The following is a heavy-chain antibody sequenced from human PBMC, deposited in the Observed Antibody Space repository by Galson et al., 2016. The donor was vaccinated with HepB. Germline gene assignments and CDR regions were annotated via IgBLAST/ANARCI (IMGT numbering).Heavy chain of an antibody. Sequence: SLRLSCAASGFTFRNNGMTWVRQAPGKGLEVVSSISRSGDSTDYADSVKGRFTISRDNSKNTLYLQMNSLRAEDTAVYYCAKEGCYYDSSGCGFDYWGQGTLVTVSS. CDR2: ISRSGDST. V-gene: IGHV3-23*01. CDR1: GFTFRNNG. CDR3: AKEGCYYDSSGCGFDY. D-gene: IGHD3-22*01. J-gene: IGHJ4*02.